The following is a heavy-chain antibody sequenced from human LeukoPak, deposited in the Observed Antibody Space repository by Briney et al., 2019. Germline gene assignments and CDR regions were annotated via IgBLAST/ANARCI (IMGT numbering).Heavy chain of an antibody. CDR3: ARSPGGYCSGGSCYDFDY. J-gene: IGHJ4*02. CDR2: IIPIFGTA. D-gene: IGHD2-15*01. Sequence: ASVQVSCQASGGTFSSYAISWVRQAPGQGLEWMGGIIPIFGTANYAQKFQGRVTITADESTSTAYMELSSLRSEDTAVYYCARSPGGYCSGGSCYDFDYWGQGTLVTVSS. CDR1: GGTFSSYA. V-gene: IGHV1-69*13.